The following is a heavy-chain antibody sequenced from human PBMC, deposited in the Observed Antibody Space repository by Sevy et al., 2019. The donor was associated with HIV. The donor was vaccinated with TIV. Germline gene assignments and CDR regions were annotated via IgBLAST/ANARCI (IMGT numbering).Heavy chain of an antibody. D-gene: IGHD1-26*01. V-gene: IGHV3-9*03. CDR2: ISWNSGST. CDR3: AKDTSSGRYYGASDI. CDR1: GFTFDDYA. J-gene: IGHJ3*02. Sequence: GGSLRLSCEASGFTFDDYAMHWVRQAPGKGLEWVSGISWNSGSTGYADSVKGRFTVSRDNAKNSLYLQMNSLRVEDMALYYCAKDTSSGRYYGASDIWGQGTMVTVSS.